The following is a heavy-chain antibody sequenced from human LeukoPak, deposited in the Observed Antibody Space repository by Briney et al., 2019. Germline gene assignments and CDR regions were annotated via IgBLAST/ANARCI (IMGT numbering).Heavy chain of an antibody. CDR2: IIPIFGTA. J-gene: IGHJ4*02. Sequence: GASVKVSCKASGGTFSSYAISWVRQAPGQGLEWMGGIIPIFGTANYAQKFQGRVTITADESTSTAYMELSSLRSEDTAVYYCARGPLDEYYYDSSGYYLGYWGQGTLVTVSS. V-gene: IGHV1-69*13. CDR3: ARGPLDEYYYDSSGYYLGY. CDR1: GGTFSSYA. D-gene: IGHD3-22*01.